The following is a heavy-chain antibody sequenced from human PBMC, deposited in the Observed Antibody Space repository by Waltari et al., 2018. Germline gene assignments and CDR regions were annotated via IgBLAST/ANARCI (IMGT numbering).Heavy chain of an antibody. Sequence: EVQLVESGGDLVQPGGSLRLSCAVSGFTFSSYWMSWVRQAPGKGLEWVANINQDGSGKFYVDSVKGRFTISRDNARNSLYLEMNSLRAEDTAVYYCATFDYWGQGTLVTVSS. CDR2: INQDGSGK. V-gene: IGHV3-7*01. CDR3: ATFDY. J-gene: IGHJ4*02. CDR1: GFTFSSYW.